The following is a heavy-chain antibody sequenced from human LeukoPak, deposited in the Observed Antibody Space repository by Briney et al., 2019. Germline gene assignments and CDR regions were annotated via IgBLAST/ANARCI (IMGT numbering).Heavy chain of an antibody. Sequence: GGSLRLSCAASGFTFSNNGMHWVRQAPGKGLEWVAFIRYDGSNRYYAVSVKGRFTISRDNSKTTLYVQMNSLRAEATAVYYCAKSPYVDAPGCIDYWGQGTLVTVSS. CDR2: IRYDGSNR. D-gene: IGHD4-17*01. CDR1: GFTFSNNG. CDR3: AKSPYVDAPGCIDY. V-gene: IGHV3-30*02. J-gene: IGHJ4*02.